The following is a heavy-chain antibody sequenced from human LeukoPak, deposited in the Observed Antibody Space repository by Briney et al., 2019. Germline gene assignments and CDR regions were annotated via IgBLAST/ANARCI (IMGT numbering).Heavy chain of an antibody. CDR2: ISAYNGNT. J-gene: IGHJ4*02. D-gene: IGHD6-19*01. V-gene: IGHV1-18*01. CDR1: GYTFTSYG. Sequence: GASVKVSCKASGYTFTSYGISWVRQAPGQGLEWMGWISAYNGNTHYAQKLQGRVTMTTDTSTSTVYMEPRSLRSDDTAVYYCARTRAIAVAPLGYWGQGTLVTVSS. CDR3: ARTRAIAVAPLGY.